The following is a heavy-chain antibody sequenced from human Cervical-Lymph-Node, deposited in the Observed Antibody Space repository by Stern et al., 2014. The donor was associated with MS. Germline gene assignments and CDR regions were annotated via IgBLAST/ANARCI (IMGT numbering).Heavy chain of an antibody. CDR1: GFTFSSYG. V-gene: IGHV3-33*01. CDR3: ARDRCSSTSCYHYFDY. D-gene: IGHD2-2*01. Sequence: MQLVESGGGVVQPGRSLRLSCAASGFTFSSYGMHWVRQAPGKGLEWAAVIWYDGSNKYYADSVKGRFTISRDNSKNTLYLQMNSLRAEDTAVYYCARDRCSSTSCYHYFDYWGQGTLVTVSS. J-gene: IGHJ4*02. CDR2: IWYDGSNK.